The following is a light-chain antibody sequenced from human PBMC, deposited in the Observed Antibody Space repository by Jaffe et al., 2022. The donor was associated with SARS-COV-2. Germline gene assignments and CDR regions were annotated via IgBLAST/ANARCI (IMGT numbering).Light chain of an antibody. J-gene: IGKJ2*01. CDR3: QQYGSSPYT. V-gene: IGKV3-20*01. Sequence: EIVLTQSPGTLSLSPGQRATLSCRATQSVSRSYLAWYQQKPGQAPRLLIYGASSRATGVPDRFSGSGSGTDFTLTVSRLQPEDFAVYYCQQYGSSPYTFGPGTKLEIK. CDR2: GAS. CDR1: QSVSRSY.